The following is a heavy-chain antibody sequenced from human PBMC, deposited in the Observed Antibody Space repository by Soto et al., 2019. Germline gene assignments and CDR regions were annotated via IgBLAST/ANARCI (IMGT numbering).Heavy chain of an antibody. CDR2: IIPIFGTA. D-gene: IGHD3-16*01. V-gene: IGHV1-69*13. Sequence: SVKVSCKXSGGTFSSYAISWVRQAPGQGLEWMGGIIPIFGTANYAQKFQGRVTITADESTSTAYMELSSLRSEDTAVYYCARDAGERYGWGEFDPWGQGTLVTVSS. J-gene: IGHJ5*02. CDR3: ARDAGERYGWGEFDP. CDR1: GGTFSSYA.